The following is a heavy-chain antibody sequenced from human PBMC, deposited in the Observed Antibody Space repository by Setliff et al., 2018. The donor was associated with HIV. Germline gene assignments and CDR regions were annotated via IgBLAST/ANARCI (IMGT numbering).Heavy chain of an antibody. CDR2: INSNNGGT. CDR1: GYTFTAYY. V-gene: IGHV1-2*02. D-gene: IGHD3-10*01. Sequence: ASVKVSCKTSGYTFTAYYIHWVRQAPGQGLEWMGWINSNNGGTKYAQKFQARVTMTRDTSTSTVYLELRSLRSEDTAVYFCASKGGSENFPDSDAFDIWGLGTLVTVSS. CDR3: ASKGGSENFPDSDAFDI. J-gene: IGHJ3*02.